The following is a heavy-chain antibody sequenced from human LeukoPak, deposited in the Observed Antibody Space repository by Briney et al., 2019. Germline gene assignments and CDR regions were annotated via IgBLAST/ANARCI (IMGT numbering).Heavy chain of an antibody. CDR1: GFTFSNYA. J-gene: IGHJ4*02. CDR2: ITGSGGNT. V-gene: IGHV3-23*01. Sequence: GGSLRLSCAASGFTFSNYAMSWVRQAPGKGLEWVSTITGSGGNTYHAYSVRGRFTISRDNSKNMLYLQMNRLRAEDTAVYYCARHWDHWGQGTLVTVSS. CDR3: ARHWDH.